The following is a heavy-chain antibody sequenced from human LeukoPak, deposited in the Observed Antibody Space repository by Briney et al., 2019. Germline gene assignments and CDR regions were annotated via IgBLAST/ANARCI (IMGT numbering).Heavy chain of an antibody. CDR1: GDSIRSDYY. CDR3: TRGGAYYRTGLDC. J-gene: IGHJ4*02. Sequence: PSETLSLTCGVSGDSIRSDYYWAWVRQPPGKGLEWVGSIYHNGITYYNPSLKSRLILSVDTSNNHFSLRLTPVTAADTAVYYCTRGGAYYRTGLDCWGQGTPVTVSS. CDR2: IYHNGIT. V-gene: IGHV4-38-2*01. D-gene: IGHD3-3*01.